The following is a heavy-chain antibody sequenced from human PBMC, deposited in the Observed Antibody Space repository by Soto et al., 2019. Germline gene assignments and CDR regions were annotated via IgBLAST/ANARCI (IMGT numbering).Heavy chain of an antibody. Sequence: PGGSLRLSCAASGFPFSRYWMHWVRQDPGKGLVWVSRIKSDGSDTRYADAVTGRFTISRDNAKNTLYLQMNSLRVEDTAVYYCARAVAGIYNWFDPWGQGTLVTVSS. D-gene: IGHD6-19*01. CDR3: ARAVAGIYNWFDP. CDR2: IKSDGSDT. J-gene: IGHJ5*02. CDR1: GFPFSRYW. V-gene: IGHV3-74*01.